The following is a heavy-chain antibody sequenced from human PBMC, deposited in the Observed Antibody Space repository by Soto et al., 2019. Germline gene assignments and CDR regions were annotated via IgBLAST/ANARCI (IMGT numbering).Heavy chain of an antibody. CDR3: ARDGVGYERGFRYYYYGMDV. Sequence: QVQLVESGGGVVQPGRSLRLSCAASGFTFSSSAMHWVRQAPGKGLEWVAVISYDGSNKYYADSVKGRFTISRDNSKNTLYLQMNSLRAEDTAVYYCARDGVGYERGFRYYYYGMDVWCQGTKVTVSS. J-gene: IGHJ6*02. CDR1: GFTFSSSA. CDR2: ISYDGSNK. V-gene: IGHV3-30-3*01. D-gene: IGHD5-12*01.